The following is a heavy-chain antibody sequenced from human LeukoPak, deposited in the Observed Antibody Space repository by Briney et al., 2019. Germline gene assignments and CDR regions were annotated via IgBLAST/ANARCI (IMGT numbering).Heavy chain of an antibody. CDR1: GGSISSSSYY. D-gene: IGHD6-13*01. CDR2: IYYSGST. Sequence: PSETLSLTCTVSGGSISSSSYYWGWIRQPPGKGLEWIGSIYYSGSTYYNPSLKSRVTISVDTSKNQFSLKLSSVTAADTAVYYCARVGFGYSSSWSGYWGQGTLVTVSS. CDR3: ARVGFGYSSSWSGY. J-gene: IGHJ4*02. V-gene: IGHV4-39*01.